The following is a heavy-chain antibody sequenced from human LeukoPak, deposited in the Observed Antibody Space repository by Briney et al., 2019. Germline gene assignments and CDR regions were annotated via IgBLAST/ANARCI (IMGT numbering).Heavy chain of an antibody. D-gene: IGHD6-6*01. V-gene: IGHV1-69*02. CDR2: IITILGVA. CDR3: ARVTSSEGWIDP. Sequence: VASVKVSFKASGVTFSSYIISWVRQAPGQGLEWMGRIITILGVANYAQKFQGRVTITADKTTSTDYMELSSLRSEDTALYYCARVTSSEGWIDPWGQGTLVTVSS. CDR1: GVTFSSYI. J-gene: IGHJ5*02.